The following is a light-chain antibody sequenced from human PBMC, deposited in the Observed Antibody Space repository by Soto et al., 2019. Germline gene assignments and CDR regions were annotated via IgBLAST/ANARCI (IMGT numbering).Light chain of an antibody. Sequence: QSVLTQPASVSGPPGQSTTISCTGTSSDVGTYNSVSWYQQYPGKAPKLMIHDVSNRPSGVSNRFSGSKSGNTASLTISGLQAEDEADYYCSSYTSSSSYVFGSGTKVTVL. CDR1: SSDVGTYNS. CDR3: SSYTSSSSYV. V-gene: IGLV2-14*01. J-gene: IGLJ1*01. CDR2: DVS.